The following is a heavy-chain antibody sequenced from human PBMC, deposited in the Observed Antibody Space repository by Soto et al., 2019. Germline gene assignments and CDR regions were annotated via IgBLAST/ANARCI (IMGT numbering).Heavy chain of an antibody. D-gene: IGHD3-3*01. V-gene: IGHV3-7*01. Sequence: EVHLVESGGGLVQPGGSLRLSCAASGITFSNYWMTWVRQAPGKGLAWVANIKQDGSEKYYVDSVKGRFTISRDNAKNSLYLQMNSLRAEDTAVYYCARDQDDSSDAFDIWGQGTMVTVSS. CDR2: IKQDGSEK. J-gene: IGHJ3*02. CDR1: GITFSNYW. CDR3: ARDQDDSSDAFDI.